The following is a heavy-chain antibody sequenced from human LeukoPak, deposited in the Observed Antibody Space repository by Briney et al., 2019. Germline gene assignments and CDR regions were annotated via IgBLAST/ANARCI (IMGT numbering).Heavy chain of an antibody. CDR2: IIPIFGTA. Sequence: EASVKVSCKASGGTFSSYAISWVRQAPGQGLEWMGGIIPIFGTANYAQKFQGRVTITADESTSTAYMELSSLRSEDTAVYYCARGLAYCGGDCGDYWGQGTLVTVSS. D-gene: IGHD2-21*01. J-gene: IGHJ4*02. V-gene: IGHV1-69*01. CDR1: GGTFSSYA. CDR3: ARGLAYCGGDCGDY.